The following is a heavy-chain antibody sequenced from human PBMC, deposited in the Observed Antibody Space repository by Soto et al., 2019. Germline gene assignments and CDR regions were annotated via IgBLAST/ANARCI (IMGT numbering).Heavy chain of an antibody. J-gene: IGHJ6*02. Sequence: QVQLVQSGAEVKKPGSSVKVSCKASGGTFRTSAISWVRQAPGQGLEWVGGIMPVFRRPKYAQNFQDRVTITADEFTSTAYMERSSLRSDDTAVYYCVRYKDRIQLGGNYCCIFDVWGQGTAVTVSS. D-gene: IGHD1-7*01. V-gene: IGHV1-69*12. CDR1: GGTFRTSA. CDR3: VRYKDRIQLGGNYCCIFDV. CDR2: IMPVFRRP.